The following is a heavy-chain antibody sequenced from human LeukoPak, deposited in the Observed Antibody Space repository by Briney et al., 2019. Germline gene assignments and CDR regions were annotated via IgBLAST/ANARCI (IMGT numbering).Heavy chain of an antibody. CDR2: TQYDGSNE. Sequence: GGSLRLSCAASGFTFSSYWLHWVRQAPGKGLERVAYTQYDGSNEQYADSVKGRFSISRDSSKNILYLQMNSLRAEDTAVYYCAKDRCSNGIGCYYYYMDVWGTGTTVTISS. CDR1: GFTFSSYW. D-gene: IGHD2-8*01. V-gene: IGHV3-30*02. CDR3: AKDRCSNGIGCYYYYMDV. J-gene: IGHJ6*03.